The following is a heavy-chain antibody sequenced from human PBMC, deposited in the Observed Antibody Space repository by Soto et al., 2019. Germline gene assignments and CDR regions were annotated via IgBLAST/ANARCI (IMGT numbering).Heavy chain of an antibody. V-gene: IGHV3-48*03. CDR2: ISSSGSTI. D-gene: IGHD3-10*01. Sequence: EVQLVESGGGLVQPGGSLRLSCAASGFTFSSYEMNWVRQAPGKGLEWVSYISSSGSTIYYADSVKGRFTISRDNAKNSLYLQMNSLRAEETAVYYCARETRSSRAYWGQGTLVTVSS. CDR1: GFTFSSYE. J-gene: IGHJ4*02. CDR3: ARETRSSRAY.